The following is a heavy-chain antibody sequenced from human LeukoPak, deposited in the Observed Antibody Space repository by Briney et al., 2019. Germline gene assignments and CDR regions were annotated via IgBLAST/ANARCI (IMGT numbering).Heavy chain of an antibody. D-gene: IGHD6-19*01. Sequence: GGSLRLSCAASGFTFSSYWMHWVRQAPGKGLVWVSRIKTDGSDTYHADSVKGRFTISRDNAKNTLYLQMHSLRAEDTAVYYCARRSLSSNDYWGQGALVTVSS. CDR3: ARRSLSSNDY. CDR1: GFTFSSYW. J-gene: IGHJ4*02. V-gene: IGHV3-74*01. CDR2: IKTDGSDT.